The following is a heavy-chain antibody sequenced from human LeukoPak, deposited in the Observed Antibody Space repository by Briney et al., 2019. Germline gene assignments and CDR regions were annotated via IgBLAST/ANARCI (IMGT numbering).Heavy chain of an antibody. CDR2: ISYDGSNK. CDR3: ASAGLFGEFPPHGY. V-gene: IGHV3-30-3*01. J-gene: IGHJ4*02. Sequence: GGSLRLSCAASGFTFSSYAMHWVRQAPGKGLEWVAVISYDGSNKYYADSVKGRFTISRDNSKNTLYLQMNSLRAEDTAVYYCASAGLFGEFPPHGYWGQGTLVTVSS. D-gene: IGHD3-10*01. CDR1: GFTFSSYA.